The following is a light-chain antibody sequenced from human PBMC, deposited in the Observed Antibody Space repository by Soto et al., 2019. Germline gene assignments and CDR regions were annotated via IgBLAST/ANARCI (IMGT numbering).Light chain of an antibody. CDR2: NSS. Sequence: EIVMTQSPPTLYVSPGGRASLSCRASQSVDNSVAWYQQKPGQGPTLLIFNSSARAVGVPSRFSGSGSGSDFLLTIISLQSEDSALYFWQQYNRWWSFGQGTKVQI. CDR1: QSVDNS. J-gene: IGKJ1*01. CDR3: QQYNRWWS. V-gene: IGKV3-15*01.